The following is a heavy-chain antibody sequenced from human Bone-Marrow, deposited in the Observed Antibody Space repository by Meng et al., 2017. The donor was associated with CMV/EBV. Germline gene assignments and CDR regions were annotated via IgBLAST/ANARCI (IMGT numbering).Heavy chain of an antibody. CDR1: GFPFSDYG. CDR2: MRYGGDDI. D-gene: IGHD6-13*01. V-gene: IGHV3-30*02. Sequence: GGSLRLSCEASGFPFSDYGMHWVRQVPGKGLEWVAFMRYGGDDIYYRDFVRGRFTVSRDNSKNTLYLQMDSLRPGDTALYYCAKDYTNTWSNYFDSWGRGTLVTVSS. CDR3: AKDYTNTWSNYFDS. J-gene: IGHJ4*02.